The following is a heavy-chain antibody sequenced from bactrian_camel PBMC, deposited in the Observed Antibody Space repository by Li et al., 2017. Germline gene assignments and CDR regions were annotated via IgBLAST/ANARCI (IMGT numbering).Heavy chain of an antibody. CDR2: VNSGSGPL. J-gene: IGHJ4*01. V-gene: IGHV3S1*01. CDR1: GYTLGWYC. Sequence: HVQLVESGGGSVQAGGSLRLSCEGPGYTLGWYCMGWFRQAPGKGLEWVSVVNSGSGPLYYADSGKGRFTASRDNRKAMLYLQLNSLKTEDTAMYYCAALYTGISGCYSTSLAPSSFDYWGQGTQVTVS. D-gene: IGHD2*01. CDR3: AALYTGISGCYSTSLAPSSFDY.